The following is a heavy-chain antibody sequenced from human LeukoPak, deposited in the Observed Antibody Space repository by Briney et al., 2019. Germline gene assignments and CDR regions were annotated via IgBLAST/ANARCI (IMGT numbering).Heavy chain of an antibody. Sequence: GGSLRLSCAASGFTFSGYWMSWVRQAPGKGLEWVANIKQDGSEKYYVDSVKGRFTISRDNAKNPLYLQMSSLRAEDTAVYYCARGIVATNDWGQGTLVTVSS. J-gene: IGHJ4*02. CDR1: GFTFSGYW. CDR3: ARGIVATND. V-gene: IGHV3-7*04. CDR2: IKQDGSEK. D-gene: IGHD5-12*01.